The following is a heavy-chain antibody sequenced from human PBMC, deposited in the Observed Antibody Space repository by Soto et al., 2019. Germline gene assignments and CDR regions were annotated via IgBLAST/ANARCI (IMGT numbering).Heavy chain of an antibody. CDR3: ARGMVRGVITHYYYYGMDV. CDR1: GYTFTNYA. V-gene: IGHV1-3*01. J-gene: IGHJ6*02. CDR2: INAGNGNT. Sequence: ASVKVSCKASGYTFTNYAMNWVRQAPGQRLEWMGWINAGNGNTNYSQKFQGRVTITRDTSASTAYMELSSLRSEDTAVYYCARGMVRGVITHYYYYGMDVWGQGTTVTVSS. D-gene: IGHD3-10*01.